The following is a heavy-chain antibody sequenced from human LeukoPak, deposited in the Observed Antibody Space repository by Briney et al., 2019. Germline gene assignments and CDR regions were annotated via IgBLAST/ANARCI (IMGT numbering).Heavy chain of an antibody. D-gene: IGHD3-9*01. CDR3: ARGPDRYDILTGLSAFDI. Sequence: GRSLRLSCAASGFTFSSYAMHWVRQAPGKGLEWVAVISYDGSNKYYADSVKGRFTISRDNSKNTLYLQMNSLRAEDTAVYYCARGPDRYDILTGLSAFDIWGQGTMVTVSS. J-gene: IGHJ3*02. CDR2: ISYDGSNK. CDR1: GFTFSSYA. V-gene: IGHV3-30*04.